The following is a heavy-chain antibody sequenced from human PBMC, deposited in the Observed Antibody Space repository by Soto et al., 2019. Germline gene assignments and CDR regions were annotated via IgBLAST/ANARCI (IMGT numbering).Heavy chain of an antibody. D-gene: IGHD6-13*01. CDR1: GFSLKNSGVG. CDR3: ANRRGIAAIATFEY. Sequence: QITLEESGPSLVKPTQTLTLTCTFSGFSLKNSGVGVAWIHQPPGKALEWLALIYWNDDKRYSPTLKNRININKDTSKNQVVLTMTKMDTVDTGTYYCANRRGIAAIATFEYCGQGMLVTVSS. J-gene: IGHJ4*02. CDR2: IYWNDDK. V-gene: IGHV2-5*01.